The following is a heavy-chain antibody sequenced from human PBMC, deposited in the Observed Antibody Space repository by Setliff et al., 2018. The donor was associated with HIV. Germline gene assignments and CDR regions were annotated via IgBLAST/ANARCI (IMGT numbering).Heavy chain of an antibody. CDR3: VRHHDSDFSVYPYWCDP. V-gene: IGHV4-59*08. J-gene: IGHJ5*02. CDR2: ISHTGST. CDR1: NGSINGYY. D-gene: IGHD3-22*01. Sequence: SETLSLTCSVSNGSINGYYWTWIRQPPGKGLEWIGYISHTGSTNFNPSLKSRVSMSVDLSKNQFSLHLFSVTAADTAVYYCVRHHDSDFSVYPYWCDPWGQGILVTVSS.